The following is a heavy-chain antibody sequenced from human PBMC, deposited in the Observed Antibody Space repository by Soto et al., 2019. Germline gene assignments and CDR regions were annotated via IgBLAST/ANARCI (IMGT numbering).Heavy chain of an antibody. D-gene: IGHD5-18*01. CDR2: IYYSGRT. J-gene: IGHJ4*02. CDR3: ARGGYSYWH. CDR1: GGSISSGGYY. V-gene: IGHV4-31*03. Sequence: QVQLQESGPGLLKPSQTLSLTCTVSGGSISSGGYYWTWNRQHPGKGLEWIGYIYYSGRTYYNPSLKSRVTISVDTSKNQFTLKLSSVTAADTAVYYCARGGYSYWHWGQGILVNVSS.